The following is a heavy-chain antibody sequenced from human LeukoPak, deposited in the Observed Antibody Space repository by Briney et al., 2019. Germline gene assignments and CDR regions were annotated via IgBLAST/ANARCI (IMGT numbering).Heavy chain of an antibody. CDR1: GFTFSNAW. D-gene: IGHD3-22*01. V-gene: IGHV3-15*01. CDR3: TTHADYYDSSGLDY. Sequence: GGSLRLSCAASGFTFSNAWRSWVRQAPGKGRDWVGRSKSKTDGGTTDYAAPVKGRFTISRDDSKNTLYLQMNSLKTEDTAVYYCTTHADYYDSSGLDYWGQGTLVTVSS. CDR2: SKSKTDGGTT. J-gene: IGHJ4*02.